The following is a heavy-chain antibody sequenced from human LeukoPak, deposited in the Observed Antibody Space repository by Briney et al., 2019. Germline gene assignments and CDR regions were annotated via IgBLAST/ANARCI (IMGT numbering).Heavy chain of an antibody. CDR3: ASGKDYYDSSGYYYELFDY. CDR2: IQKDGSEA. CDR1: GFTLSNYW. J-gene: IGHJ4*02. V-gene: IGHV3-7*01. D-gene: IGHD3-22*01. Sequence: GGSLRLSCTTSGFTLSNYWMTWVRQAPGKGLEWVAKIQKDGSEAYYVDSMEGRFTISRDNAKNSLYLQMNSLRAEDTAVYYCASGKDYYDSSGYYYELFDYWGQGTLVTVSS.